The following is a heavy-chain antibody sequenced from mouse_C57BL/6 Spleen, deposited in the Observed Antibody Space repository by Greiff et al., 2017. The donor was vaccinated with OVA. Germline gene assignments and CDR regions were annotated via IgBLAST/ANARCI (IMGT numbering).Heavy chain of an antibody. CDR2: IHPNSGST. CDR1: GYTFTSYW. Sequence: QVQLQQPGAELVKPGASVKLSCKASGYTFTSYWMHWVKQRPGQGLEWIGMIHPNSGSTNYNEKFKSKATLTVDKSSSTAYMQLSSLTSEDSAVYNCARGAGTGYYFDYWGQGTTLTVSS. D-gene: IGHD4-1*01. V-gene: IGHV1-64*01. CDR3: ARGAGTGYYFDY. J-gene: IGHJ2*01.